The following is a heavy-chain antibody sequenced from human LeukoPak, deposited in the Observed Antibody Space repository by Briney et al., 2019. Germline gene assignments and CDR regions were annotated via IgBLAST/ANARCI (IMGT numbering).Heavy chain of an antibody. J-gene: IGHJ4*02. V-gene: IGHV1-8*02. Sequence: GASVKVSCRASGYTFTSHGISWVRQATGHALEWMGWMNPNSGNTGYAQKFQGRVTMTRNTSISTAYMELSSLRSEDTAVYYRARVEYSSSSIDYWGQGTLLTVSS. CDR1: GYTFTSHG. CDR2: MNPNSGNT. D-gene: IGHD6-6*01. CDR3: ARVEYSSSSIDY.